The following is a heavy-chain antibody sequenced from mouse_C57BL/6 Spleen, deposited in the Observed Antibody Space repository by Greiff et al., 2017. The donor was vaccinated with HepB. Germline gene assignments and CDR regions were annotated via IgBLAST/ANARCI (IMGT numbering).Heavy chain of an antibody. D-gene: IGHD1-1*01. CDR2: ISGGGGNT. CDR1: GFTFSSYN. V-gene: IGHV5-9*01. Sequence: EVQRVESGGGLVKPGGSLKLSCAASGFTFSSYNMSWVRQTPEKRLEWVATISGGGGNTYYPDSVKGRFTISRDNAKNTLYLQMSSLRSEDTALYYCARTHYGSSPWYFDVWGTGTTVTVSS. J-gene: IGHJ1*03. CDR3: ARTHYGSSPWYFDV.